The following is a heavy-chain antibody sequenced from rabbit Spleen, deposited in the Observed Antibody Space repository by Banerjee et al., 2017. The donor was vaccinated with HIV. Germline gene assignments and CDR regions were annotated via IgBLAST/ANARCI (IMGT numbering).Heavy chain of an antibody. V-gene: IGHV1S45*01. CDR2: INIVTGKS. CDR3: ARATTTDVTYLNL. J-gene: IGHJ4*01. CDR1: GIDFSSNW. Sequence: QEQLVESGGGLVQPEGSLTLTCKASGIDFSSNWICWVRQAPGKGLEWIACINIVTGKSVYASWAKGRFTISKTSSTTVTLQMTSLTVADTATYFCARATTTDVTYLNLWGPGTLVTVS. D-gene: IGHD4-1*01.